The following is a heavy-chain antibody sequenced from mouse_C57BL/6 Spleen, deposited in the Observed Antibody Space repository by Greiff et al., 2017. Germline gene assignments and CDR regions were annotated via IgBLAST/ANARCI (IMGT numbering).Heavy chain of an antibody. D-gene: IGHD3-2*02. Sequence: QVQLKQPGAELVKPGASVKMSCKASGYTFTSYWITWVKQRPGQGLEWIGDIYPGSGSTNYNEKFKSKATLTVDTSSSTAYMQLSSLTSEDSAVYYCAREETAQAPWFAYWGQGTLVTVSA. CDR1: GYTFTSYW. CDR3: AREETAQAPWFAY. V-gene: IGHV1-55*01. CDR2: IYPGSGST. J-gene: IGHJ3*01.